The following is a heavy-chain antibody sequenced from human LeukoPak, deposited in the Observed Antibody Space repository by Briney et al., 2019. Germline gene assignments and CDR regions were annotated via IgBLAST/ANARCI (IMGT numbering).Heavy chain of an antibody. CDR2: MYYTGNI. Sequence: SETLSLTCDVSGSSIRDGSFCGWTRQPPGKGLEWIGAMYYTGNIFYNPSLESRVTISVDTSKNRFSLKLISVTAADTAVYYCARDMGLGRIGYIYGRSDYWSPGTLVTVSS. J-gene: IGHJ4*02. D-gene: IGHD5-24*01. CDR1: GSSIRDGSF. CDR3: ARDMGLGRIGYIYGRSDY. V-gene: IGHV4-38-2*02.